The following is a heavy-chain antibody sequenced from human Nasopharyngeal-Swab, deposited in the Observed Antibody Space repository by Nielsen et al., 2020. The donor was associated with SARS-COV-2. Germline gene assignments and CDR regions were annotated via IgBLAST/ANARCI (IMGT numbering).Heavy chain of an antibody. Sequence: GGSLRLSCEASGITFSSYWMSWVRQPPGKGLEWVANIKHDGSDKNHVDSVKGRFTISRDNAKNLLFLQMNSLRPEDTAVYYCAKAQGIRYGLDVWGHGTTVTVSS. CDR3: AKAQGIRYGLDV. J-gene: IGHJ6*02. V-gene: IGHV3-7*01. CDR1: GITFSSYW. CDR2: IKHDGSDK.